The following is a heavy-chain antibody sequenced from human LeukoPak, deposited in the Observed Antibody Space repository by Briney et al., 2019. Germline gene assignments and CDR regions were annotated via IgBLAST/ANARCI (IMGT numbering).Heavy chain of an antibody. D-gene: IGHD3-10*01. CDR1: GGSINTYY. J-gene: IGHJ4*02. Sequence: PSETLSLPCTVSGGSINTYYWSWIRQPPGKGLEWIGYIYYSGSTNYNPSLKSRVTISIDTSKNQFSLKLSSVTAADTAVYYCAGNYYGSGSYYSEDRYWGQGTLVTVSS. CDR3: AGNYYGSGSYYSEDRY. V-gene: IGHV4-59*08. CDR2: IYYSGST.